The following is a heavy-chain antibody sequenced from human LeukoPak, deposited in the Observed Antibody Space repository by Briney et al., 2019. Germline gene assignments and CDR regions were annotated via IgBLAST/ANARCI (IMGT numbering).Heavy chain of an antibody. V-gene: IGHV3-7*01. CDR1: GFSFSSYW. CDR2: IKPDGSDK. J-gene: IGHJ4*02. Sequence: GGSLRLSCAASGFSFSSYWMNWVRQAPGKGLEWVANIKPDGSDKYYVDSVKGRSTISGDNAKNSLYLQMNSLRAEDTAVYYCTAGALGYWGRGTLINVSS. D-gene: IGHD3-16*01. CDR3: TAGALGY.